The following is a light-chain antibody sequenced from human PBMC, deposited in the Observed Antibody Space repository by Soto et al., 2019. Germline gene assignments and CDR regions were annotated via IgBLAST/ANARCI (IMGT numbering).Light chain of an antibody. CDR1: GSDVGGYNY. CDR2: GVS. CDR3: CSYAGSSTWV. V-gene: IGLV2-23*02. Sequence: QSALTQPASVSGSPGQSIAISCTGSGSDVGGYNYVSWYQQHPGKAPKLIIYGVSHRPSGVSTRFSGSKSGNTASLTISGLQAEDEADYYCCSYAGSSTWVFGGGTKLTVL. J-gene: IGLJ3*02.